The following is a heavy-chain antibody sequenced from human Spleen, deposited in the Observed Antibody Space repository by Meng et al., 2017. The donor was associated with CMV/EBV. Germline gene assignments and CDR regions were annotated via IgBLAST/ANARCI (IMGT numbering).Heavy chain of an antibody. Sequence: ASVKVSCKASTYTFTGYDINWVRQATGQGLEWMGWMNPNIGNTVYAQRFQGRVTITRNTSINTAYMELSGLRSEDTAVYYCARAMVSRTVSTINYGLDVWGQGTTVTVSS. CDR3: ARAMVSRTVSTINYGLDV. D-gene: IGHD2-2*01. V-gene: IGHV1-8*03. J-gene: IGHJ6*02. CDR2: MNPNIGNT. CDR1: TYTFTGYD.